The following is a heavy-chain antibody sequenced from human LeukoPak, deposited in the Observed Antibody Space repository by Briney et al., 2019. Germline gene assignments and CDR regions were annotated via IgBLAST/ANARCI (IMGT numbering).Heavy chain of an antibody. CDR3: AKVGSSGSFDY. CDR1: GFTFDDYA. D-gene: IGHD1-26*01. Sequence: GGSLRLSCAASGFTFDDYAMHWVRQAPGKGLEWVSGISWNSGSIGYADSVKGRFTISRDNAKNSLYLQMNSLRAEDMALYYCAKVGSSGSFDYWGQGTLVTVSS. CDR2: ISWNSGSI. V-gene: IGHV3-9*03. J-gene: IGHJ4*02.